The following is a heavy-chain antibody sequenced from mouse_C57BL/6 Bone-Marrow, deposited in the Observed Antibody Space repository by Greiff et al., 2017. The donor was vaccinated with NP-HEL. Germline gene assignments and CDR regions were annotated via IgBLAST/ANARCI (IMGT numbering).Heavy chain of an antibody. CDR1: GYTFTDYN. CDR3: TTGLRIGCDY. J-gene: IGHJ2*01. V-gene: IGHV1-22*01. CDR2: INPNNGGT. D-gene: IGHD2-4*01. Sequence: EVQLQQSGPELVKPGASVKMSCKASGYTFTDYNMHWVKQSHGKSLEWIGYINPNNGGTSYNQKFKGKATLNVNKSSSTAYMELRRLTSEDSAVYYCTTGLRIGCDYWGQGTMLTVSS.